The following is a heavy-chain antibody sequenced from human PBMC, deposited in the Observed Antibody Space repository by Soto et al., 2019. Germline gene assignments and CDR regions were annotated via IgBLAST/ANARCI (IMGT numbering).Heavy chain of an antibody. CDR2: IIPIFGTA. J-gene: IGHJ4*02. Sequence: SVKVSCKASGGTFSSYAISWVRQAPGQGLEWMGGIIPIFGTANYAQKFQGRVTITADESTSTAYMELSSLRSEDTAVYYCARDYGSGSYDYGYWGQGTLVTAPQ. D-gene: IGHD3-10*01. V-gene: IGHV1-69*13. CDR3: ARDYGSGSYDYGY. CDR1: GGTFSSYA.